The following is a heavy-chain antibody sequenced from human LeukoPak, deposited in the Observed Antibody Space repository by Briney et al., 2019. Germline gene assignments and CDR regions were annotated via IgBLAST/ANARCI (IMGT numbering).Heavy chain of an antibody. CDR1: GYTFTSYA. D-gene: IGHD6-19*01. V-gene: IGHV7-4-1*02. CDR3: ARSAVAGAVNWFDP. Sequence: EASVKVSCKASGYTFTSYAMNWVRQAPGQGLEWMGRINTNTGNPTYAQGFTGRFVFSLDTSVSTAYLQISSLKAEDTAVYYCARSAVAGAVNWFDPWGQGTLVTVSS. J-gene: IGHJ5*02. CDR2: INTNTGNP.